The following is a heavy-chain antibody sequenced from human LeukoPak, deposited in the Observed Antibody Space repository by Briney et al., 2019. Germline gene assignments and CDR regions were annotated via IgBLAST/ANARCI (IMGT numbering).Heavy chain of an antibody. V-gene: IGHV1-69*06. D-gene: IGHD5-24*01. J-gene: IGHJ3*02. Sequence: ASVKVSCKASGGTFSSYAISWVRQAPGQGLEWMGGIIPIFGTANYAQKFQGRVTITADKSTSTAYMELSSLRSEDTAVYYCARDRRRDGYNFCDRDAFDIWGQGTMVTVSS. CDR1: GGTFSSYA. CDR3: ARDRRRDGYNFCDRDAFDI. CDR2: IIPIFGTA.